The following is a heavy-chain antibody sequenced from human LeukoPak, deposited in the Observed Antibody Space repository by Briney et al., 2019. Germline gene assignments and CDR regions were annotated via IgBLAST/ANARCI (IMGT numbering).Heavy chain of an antibody. CDR2: IHTSGNT. CDR1: GSSISSYY. V-gene: IGHV4-4*07. J-gene: IGHJ5*02. Sequence: SETLSLTCNVSGSSISSYYWTWIRQPAGKGLEWIGRIHTSGNTNYNPSLNSRVTMSVDSSKNQFSLRFNSVTAADTAVYYCAREVGTTRWFDPWGQGTLVTVSS. CDR3: AREVGTTRWFDP. D-gene: IGHD1/OR15-1a*01.